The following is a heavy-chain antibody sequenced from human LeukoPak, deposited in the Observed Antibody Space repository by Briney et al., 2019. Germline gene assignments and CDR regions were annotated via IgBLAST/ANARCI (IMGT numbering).Heavy chain of an antibody. Sequence: GXSLRLSCAASGFTFSSYGMHWVRQAPGKGLEWVAFIRYDGSNKYYADSVKGRFTISRDNSKNTLYLQMNSLRAEDTAVYYCAKGSRCSSTSCYMFDFDYWGQGTLVTVSS. CDR2: IRYDGSNK. CDR1: GFTFSSYG. CDR3: AKGSRCSSTSCYMFDFDY. J-gene: IGHJ4*02. V-gene: IGHV3-30*02. D-gene: IGHD2-2*02.